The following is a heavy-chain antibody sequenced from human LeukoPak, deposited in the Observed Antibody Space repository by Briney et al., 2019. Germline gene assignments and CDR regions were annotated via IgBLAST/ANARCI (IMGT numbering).Heavy chain of an antibody. CDR1: GGSISSGSYY. Sequence: SETLSLTCTVSGGSISSGSYYWGCIRQSPGKGLEWIGSIYHSGDSYYSPSLKGRVTMSVDTSKNQFALKLRSVTASDTAVYYCARERDYSYYFDYWGQGVLVTVSS. CDR2: IYHSGDS. CDR3: ARERDYSYYFDY. V-gene: IGHV4-39*06. D-gene: IGHD4-17*01. J-gene: IGHJ4*02.